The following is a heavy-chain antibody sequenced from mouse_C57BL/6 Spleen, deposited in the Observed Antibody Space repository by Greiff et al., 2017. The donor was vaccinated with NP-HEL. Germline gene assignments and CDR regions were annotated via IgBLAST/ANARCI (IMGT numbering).Heavy chain of an antibody. CDR2: IDPETGGT. V-gene: IGHV1-15*01. CDR3: TRSDYDEGYAMDY. J-gene: IGHJ4*01. Sequence: VQLQQSGAELVRPGASVTLSCKASGYTFTDYEMHWVKQTPVHGLEWIGAIDPETGGTAYNQKFKGKAILTADKSSSTAYMELRSLTSEDSAVYYCTRSDYDEGYAMDYWGQGTSVTVS. D-gene: IGHD2-4*01. CDR1: GYTFTDYE.